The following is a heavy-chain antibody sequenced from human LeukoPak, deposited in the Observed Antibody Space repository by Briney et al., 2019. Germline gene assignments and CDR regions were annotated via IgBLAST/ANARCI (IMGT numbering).Heavy chain of an antibody. J-gene: IGHJ4*02. D-gene: IGHD1-1*01. V-gene: IGHV3-48*02. Sequence: GGSLRLSCATSGFTFSSYAMNWVRQAPGKGLEWLSYISSSSSIIYYADSVKGRFTISRDNAKKSLYLQMNSLRDEDTAVYYCARGTGQFDYWGQGTLVTVSS. CDR3: ARGTGQFDY. CDR2: ISSSSSII. CDR1: GFTFSSYA.